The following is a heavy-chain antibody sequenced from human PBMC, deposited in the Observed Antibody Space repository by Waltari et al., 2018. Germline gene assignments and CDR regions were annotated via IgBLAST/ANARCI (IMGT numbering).Heavy chain of an antibody. J-gene: IGHJ4*02. CDR1: GYSISSGYY. V-gene: IGHV4-38-2*01. CDR3: ARFSHSGYDFGY. Sequence: QVQLQESGPGLVKPSETLSLTCAVSGYSISSGYYWARTRQPPGKGLGKGLEWIGSIYHSGSTYYNPSLKSRVTISVDTSKNQSSLKVSPVTAADTAVYYCARFSHSGYDFGYWGQGTLVTVSS. D-gene: IGHD5-12*01. CDR2: IYHSGST.